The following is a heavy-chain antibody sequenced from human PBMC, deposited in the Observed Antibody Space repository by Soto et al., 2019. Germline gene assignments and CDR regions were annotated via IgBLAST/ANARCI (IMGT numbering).Heavy chain of an antibody. CDR2: IYHSGST. CDR1: GFTFSNAW. CDR3: ARRERGYMDV. J-gene: IGHJ6*03. V-gene: IGHV4-4*02. Sequence: GSLRLSCAASGFTFSNAWMNWVRQAPGKGLEWIGEIYHSGSTNYNPSLKSRVTISVDKSKNQFSLKLSSVTAADTAVYYCARRERGYMDVWGKGTTVTVSS.